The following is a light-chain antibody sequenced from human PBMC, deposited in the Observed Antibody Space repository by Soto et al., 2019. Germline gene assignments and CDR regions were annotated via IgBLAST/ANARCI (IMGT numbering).Light chain of an antibody. J-gene: IGKJ4*01. Sequence: DIQMTQSPSSLSASVGDRVIITCQASQDINNYLNWYQQKPGKAPKLLIYDASNLETGVPSRFSGSGSRTDFTFTISSLQPEDIATYYCQQYDNLPITFGGGTKVDIK. CDR2: DAS. CDR1: QDINNY. V-gene: IGKV1-33*01. CDR3: QQYDNLPIT.